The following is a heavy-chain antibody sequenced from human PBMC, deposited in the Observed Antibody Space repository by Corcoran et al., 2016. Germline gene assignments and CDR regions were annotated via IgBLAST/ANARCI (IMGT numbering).Heavy chain of an antibody. V-gene: IGHV4-59*01. Sequence: QVQLQESGPGLVKPSETLSLTCTVSGGSISSYYWSWIRQPPGKGLEWIGYIYYSGSTNYNPSLKSRVTISVDTSKNQFSLKLSSVTAADTAVYYCARIAEGDYVKYYFDYWGQGTLVTVSS. CDR1: GGSISSYY. J-gene: IGHJ4*02. CDR3: ARIAEGDYVKYYFDY. CDR2: IYYSGST. D-gene: IGHD4-17*01.